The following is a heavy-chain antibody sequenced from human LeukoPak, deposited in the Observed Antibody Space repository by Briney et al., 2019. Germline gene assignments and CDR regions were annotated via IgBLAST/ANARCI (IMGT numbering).Heavy chain of an antibody. CDR3: ARDSWARAYDIDY. CDR1: GFTFTNYG. J-gene: IGHJ4*02. D-gene: IGHD5-12*01. CDR2: ISVDNGNT. V-gene: IGHV1-18*01. Sequence: ASVKVSCKASGFTFTNYGISWVRQAPGQGLEWMAWISVDNGNTNYIQKLQGRLTLTTDTSTSTACMELRNLRSDDTAVYYCARDSWARAYDIDYWGQGTLVTVSS.